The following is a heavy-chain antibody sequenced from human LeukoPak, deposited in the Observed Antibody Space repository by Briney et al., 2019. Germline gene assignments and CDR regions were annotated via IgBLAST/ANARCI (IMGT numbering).Heavy chain of an antibody. CDR2: IIPILGIA. V-gene: IGHV1-69*04. Sequence: SVKVSCKASGGTFSSYAIGWVRQAPGQGLEWMGRIIPILGIANYAQKFQGRVTITADKSTSTAYMELSSLRSEDTAVYYCAREVGGSFDYWGQGTLVTVSS. J-gene: IGHJ4*02. D-gene: IGHD3-16*01. CDR3: AREVGGSFDY. CDR1: GGTFSSYA.